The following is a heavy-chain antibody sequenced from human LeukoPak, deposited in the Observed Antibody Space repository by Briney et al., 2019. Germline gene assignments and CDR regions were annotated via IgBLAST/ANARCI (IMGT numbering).Heavy chain of an antibody. J-gene: IGHJ4*02. D-gene: IGHD1-1*01. CDR2: IKQDGSEK. CDR3: ARETGRAYYFDY. CDR1: GFTFSSYW. Sequence: GGSLRLSCAASGFTFSSYWMSWVRQAPGKGLEWVANIKQDGSEKYYVDSVKGRFPISRDNANNSLYLQMNSLRAEDTAVYYCARETGRAYYFDYWGQGPLVTVSS. V-gene: IGHV3-7*01.